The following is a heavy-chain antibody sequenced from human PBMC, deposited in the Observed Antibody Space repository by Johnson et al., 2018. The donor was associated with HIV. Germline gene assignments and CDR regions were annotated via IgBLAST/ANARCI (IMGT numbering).Heavy chain of an antibody. CDR2: FYRNGGST. Sequence: VQLVESGGGVVRPGGSLRLSCAASGFTFDEYDMSWVRQVPGKGLEWVSGFYRNGGSTGYAASVKGRFTISRDNARNSLSLQMNSLRPEDTAVYFCARDSISCYSCAFDMWGQGTMVTVSS. D-gene: IGHD2-2*01. V-gene: IGHV3-20*04. J-gene: IGHJ3*02. CDR3: ARDSISCYSCAFDM. CDR1: GFTFDEYD.